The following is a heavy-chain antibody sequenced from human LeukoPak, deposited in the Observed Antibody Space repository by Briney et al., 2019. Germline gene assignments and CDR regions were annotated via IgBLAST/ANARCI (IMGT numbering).Heavy chain of an antibody. V-gene: IGHV3-64*01. Sequence: PGGSLRLSCTGSGFGFSSYVMYWVRQAPGKGLKYVSSISSNGGNTYYANSVKGRVTISRDNSKKTLYLQMDSLRAEDMAVYYCASQDGFDIWGQGTMVTVSS. CDR1: GFGFSSYV. CDR3: ASQDGFDI. J-gene: IGHJ3*02. CDR2: ISSNGGNT.